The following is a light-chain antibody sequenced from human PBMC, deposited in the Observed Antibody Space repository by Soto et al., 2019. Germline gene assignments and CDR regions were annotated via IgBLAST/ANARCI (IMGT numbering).Light chain of an antibody. V-gene: IGKV3-20*01. CDR3: QQYGSSPLT. J-gene: IGKJ5*01. CDR1: QSVSSSN. CDR2: GAS. Sequence: DIVLTQSPGTLSLSPGERATLSCRASQSVSSSNLAWYQQKPGQPPRLLIYGASSRATGVPDRFSGSGSGTDFTLTINRLEPEDFAVYFCQQYGSSPLTFGGGTRLEIK.